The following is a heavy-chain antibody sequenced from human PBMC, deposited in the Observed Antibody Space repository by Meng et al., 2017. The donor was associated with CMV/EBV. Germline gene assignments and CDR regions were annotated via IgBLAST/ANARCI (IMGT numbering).Heavy chain of an antibody. V-gene: IGHV4-59*01. D-gene: IGHD2-15*01. Sequence: LRLSCTVSGGSISSYYWSWLRQPPGKGLGWIGYIYYSGSTNYNPSLKSRVTISVDTSKNPFSLKLSSVTAADTAVYYCASKGYCSGGSCYSTYYYGMDVWGQGTTVTVSS. J-gene: IGHJ6*02. CDR3: ASKGYCSGGSCYSTYYYGMDV. CDR2: IYYSGST. CDR1: GGSISSYY.